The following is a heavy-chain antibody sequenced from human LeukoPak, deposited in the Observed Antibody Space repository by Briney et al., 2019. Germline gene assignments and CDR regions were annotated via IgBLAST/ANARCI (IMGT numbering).Heavy chain of an antibody. V-gene: IGHV3-23*01. Sequence: GSLRLSCAASGFTFSSYAMSWVRQAPGKGLEWVSAISGSGGSTYYADSVKGRFTISRDNSKNTLYLQMNSLRAEDTAVYYCAKDRAQWLVFLSTFDYWGQGTLVTVSS. CDR2: ISGSGGST. CDR1: GFTFSSYA. J-gene: IGHJ4*02. D-gene: IGHD6-19*01. CDR3: AKDRAQWLVFLSTFDY.